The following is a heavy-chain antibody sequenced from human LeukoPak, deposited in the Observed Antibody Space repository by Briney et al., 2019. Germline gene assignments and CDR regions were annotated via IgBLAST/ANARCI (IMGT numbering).Heavy chain of an antibody. J-gene: IGHJ6*02. Sequence: ASVKVSCKASGYTFTSYGISWVRQAPGQGLEWMGWISAYNGSTNYAQKLQGRVTMTTDTSTSTAYMELRSLRSDDTAVYYCAREEVVPAAGYYGMDVWGQGTTVTVSS. CDR3: AREEVVPAAGYYGMDV. CDR1: GYTFTSYG. D-gene: IGHD2-2*01. V-gene: IGHV1-18*01. CDR2: ISAYNGST.